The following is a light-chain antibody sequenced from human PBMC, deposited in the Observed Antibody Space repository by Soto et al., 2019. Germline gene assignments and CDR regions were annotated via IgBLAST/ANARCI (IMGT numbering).Light chain of an antibody. CDR3: QNYNGYPWT. V-gene: IGKV1-27*01. CDR2: AAS. Sequence: DIQMTQSPSSLSASVGDRVTITCRASQGISTYLVWYQQKPGKVPKLLIYAASTLQSGVPSRFSGSGSGTDFTLTISSLQPEDVATYYCQNYNGYPWTFGQGTKVEI. CDR1: QGISTY. J-gene: IGKJ1*01.